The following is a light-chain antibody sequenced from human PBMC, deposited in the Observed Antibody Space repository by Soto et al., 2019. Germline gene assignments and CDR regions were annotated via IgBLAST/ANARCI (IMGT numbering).Light chain of an antibody. V-gene: IGKV3-15*01. CDR3: QQYNVWPLT. J-gene: IGKJ4*01. CDR2: VAS. Sequence: EIVLTQSPATLSLSPGDRATLSCRASQSVNSNLAWYQQKPGQAPKLLIYVASTRATGIPARFSGGGSGTDFPLTISRLQSEDFVVYYCQQYNVWPLTFGGGTKVEFK. CDR1: QSVNSN.